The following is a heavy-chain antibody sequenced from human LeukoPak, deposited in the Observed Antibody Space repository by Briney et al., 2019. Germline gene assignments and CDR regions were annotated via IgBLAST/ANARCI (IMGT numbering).Heavy chain of an antibody. D-gene: IGHD2-21*01. V-gene: IGHV3-48*01. CDR2: ISSSSSTI. Sequence: GGSLRLSCAASGFTFSSYSMNWVRQAPGKGLEWVSYISSSSSTIYYADSVKGRFTISRDNAKNSLYLQMNSLRAEDTAVYYCARSLQGGAPTGDIWGQGTMVTVSS. CDR1: GFTFSSYS. J-gene: IGHJ3*02. CDR3: ARSLQGGAPTGDI.